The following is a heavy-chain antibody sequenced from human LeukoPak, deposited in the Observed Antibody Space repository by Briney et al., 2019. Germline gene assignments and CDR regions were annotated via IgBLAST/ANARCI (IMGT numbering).Heavy chain of an antibody. V-gene: IGHV4-39*01. CDR1: GGSISSSSYY. CDR2: LYYSGIT. CDR3: ASQGEAQYYYDSSGSLQYAFDI. J-gene: IGHJ3*02. D-gene: IGHD3-22*01. Sequence: SETLSLTCTVSGGSISSSSYYWGWFRQPPGKGLEWIGSLYYSGITYYNPSLKSRVTISVDTSKNQFSLKLSSVTAADTAVYYCASQGEAQYYYDSSGSLQYAFDIWGQGTMVTVSS.